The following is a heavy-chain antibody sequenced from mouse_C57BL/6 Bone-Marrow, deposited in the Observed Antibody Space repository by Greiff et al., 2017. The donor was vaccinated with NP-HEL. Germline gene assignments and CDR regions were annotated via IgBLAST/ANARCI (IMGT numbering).Heavy chain of an antibody. J-gene: IGHJ2*01. CDR3: TTVDDGD. D-gene: IGHD2-12*01. CDR1: GFNIKDAY. CDR2: IDPENGDT. V-gene: IGHV14-4*01. Sequence: VQLQQSGAELVRPGASVKLSCTASGFNIKDAYMHWVKQRPEQGLEWIGWIDPENGDTGHASKFQGNVSIPADTSSTTAYLQLSSLATEDTAVYYWTTVDDGDWGQGTTLTVAS.